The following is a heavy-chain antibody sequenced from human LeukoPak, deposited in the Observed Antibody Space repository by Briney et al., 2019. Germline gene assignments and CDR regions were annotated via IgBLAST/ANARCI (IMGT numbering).Heavy chain of an antibody. D-gene: IGHD1-1*01. CDR3: AKDGTTTITFDY. CDR1: GFTFSSYS. CDR2: ISGSGGST. V-gene: IGHV3-23*01. J-gene: IGHJ4*02. Sequence: GGSLRLSCAASGFTFSSYSMNWVRQAPGKGLEWVSVISGSGGSTYYRDSVKGRFTISRDNSKNTLYLQMNSLRAEDTAVYYCAKDGTTTITFDYWGQGTLVTVSS.